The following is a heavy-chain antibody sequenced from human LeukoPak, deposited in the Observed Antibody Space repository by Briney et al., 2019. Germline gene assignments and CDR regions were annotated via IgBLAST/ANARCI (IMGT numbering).Heavy chain of an antibody. J-gene: IGHJ4*02. Sequence: GGSLRLSCAASGFTFSSYAMHWVRQAPGKGLEWVAVISYDGSNKYYADSVKGRFTISRDNSKNTLYLQMNSLRAEDTAVYYCARDSYGFDYWGQGTLVTVSS. V-gene: IGHV3-30-3*01. CDR1: GFTFSSYA. CDR3: ARDSYGFDY. D-gene: IGHD2-21*01. CDR2: ISYDGSNK.